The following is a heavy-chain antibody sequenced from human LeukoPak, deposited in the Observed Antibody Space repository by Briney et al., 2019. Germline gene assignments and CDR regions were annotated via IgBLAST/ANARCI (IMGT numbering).Heavy chain of an antibody. CDR3: ASHSTNWYRVGSFDI. CDR1: GGSFSGYY. V-gene: IGHV4-34*01. D-gene: IGHD6-13*01. Sequence: KPSETLSLTCAVYGGSFSGYYWSWICQPPGKGLEWIGEVNHSGSTNYNPSLKSRVTILLDTSENQFSLKLNSVTAADTAVYYCASHSTNWYRVGSFDIWGQGTLVTVSS. CDR2: VNHSGST. J-gene: IGHJ3*02.